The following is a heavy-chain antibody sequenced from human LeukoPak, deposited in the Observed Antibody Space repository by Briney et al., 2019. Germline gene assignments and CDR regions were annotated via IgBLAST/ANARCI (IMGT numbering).Heavy chain of an antibody. CDR3: ARHGGLLFDY. CDR1: GGSISSSSYY. CDR2: IYYGGST. D-gene: IGHD1-26*01. Sequence: SATLSLTCTVSGGSISSSSYYWGWIRQPPGKGLEWIGSIYYGGSTYYNPSLKSRVTISVDTSKNQFSLKLSSVTAADTAVYYCARHGGLLFDYWGQGTLVTVSS. J-gene: IGHJ4*02. V-gene: IGHV4-39*01.